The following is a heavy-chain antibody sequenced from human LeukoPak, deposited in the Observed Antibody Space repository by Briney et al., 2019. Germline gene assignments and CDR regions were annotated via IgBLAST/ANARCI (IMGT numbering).Heavy chain of an antibody. J-gene: IGHJ4*02. Sequence: LSLTCTVSGGSISSGDYYWSWIRQAPGKGLEWVSYISSSGSTIYYADSVKGRFTISRDNAKNSLYLQMNSLRAEDTAVYYCAKDMFIVVVPAAIPDYWGQGTLVTVSS. CDR3: AKDMFIVVVPAAIPDY. V-gene: IGHV3-11*01. D-gene: IGHD2-2*02. CDR1: GGSISSGDYY. CDR2: ISSSGSTI.